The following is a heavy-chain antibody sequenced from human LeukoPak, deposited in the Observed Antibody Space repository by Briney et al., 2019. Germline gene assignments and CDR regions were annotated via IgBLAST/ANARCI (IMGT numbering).Heavy chain of an antibody. D-gene: IGHD2-8*01. CDR3: AAERDSSPLYRDV. Sequence: SQTLSLTCTVSGVSISSGSYYWSWIRQPAGKGLEWIGRVYTSGNTNYSPSLQSRVTISVDTSKNQFSLKLTSVTVADTAVYFCAAERDSSPLYRDVWRKETTVTVSS. V-gene: IGHV4-61*02. CDR1: GVSISSGSYY. CDR2: VYTSGNT. J-gene: IGHJ6*04.